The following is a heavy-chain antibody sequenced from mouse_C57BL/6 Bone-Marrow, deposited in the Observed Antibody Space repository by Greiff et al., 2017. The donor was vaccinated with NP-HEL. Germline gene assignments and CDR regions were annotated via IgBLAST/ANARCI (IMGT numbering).Heavy chain of an antibody. J-gene: IGHJ2*01. D-gene: IGHD2-2*01. CDR2: INPGSGGT. V-gene: IGHV1-54*01. CDR1: GYAFTNYL. CDR3: ARRGNGSDY. Sequence: VQLQQSGAELVRPGTSVKVSCKASGYAFTNYLIEWVKQRPGQGLEWIGVINPGSGGTNYNEKFKGKATLTADKSSSTAYMQLSSLTSEDSAVYFCARRGNGSDYWGQGTTLTVSS.